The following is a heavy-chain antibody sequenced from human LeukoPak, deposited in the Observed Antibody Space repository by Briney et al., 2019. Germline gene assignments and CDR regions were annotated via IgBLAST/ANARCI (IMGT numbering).Heavy chain of an antibody. J-gene: IGHJ3*02. D-gene: IGHD2-2*01. CDR1: GYSISSGTYY. CDR3: ARFTGYCSGTSCYPNAFDI. Sequence: SQTLSLTCTVSGYSISSGTYYWTWIRQPAGKGLEWIGRISTSGSTNYNPSLKSRVTISLDTSKNQFSLKLSSVTAADTAVFYCARFTGYCSGTSCYPNAFDIWGQGTMVTVSS. V-gene: IGHV4-61*02. CDR2: ISTSGST.